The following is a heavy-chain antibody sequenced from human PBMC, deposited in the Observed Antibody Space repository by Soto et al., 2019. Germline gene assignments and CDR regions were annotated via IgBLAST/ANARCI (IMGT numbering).Heavy chain of an antibody. CDR3: ARDVLDTTVGYYFDY. D-gene: IGHD4-17*01. CDR2: IFHTGSS. V-gene: IGHV4-30-4*02. Sequence: SDTLSLTCTVSGVSISSGDFYWSWIRQPPGKGLEWIGYIFHTGSSQYHPSLRGRVAFSMDTSKNQFSLELRSVTAADTAMYYCARDVLDTTVGYYFDYWGQGSMVTVSS. CDR1: GVSISSGDFY. J-gene: IGHJ4*02.